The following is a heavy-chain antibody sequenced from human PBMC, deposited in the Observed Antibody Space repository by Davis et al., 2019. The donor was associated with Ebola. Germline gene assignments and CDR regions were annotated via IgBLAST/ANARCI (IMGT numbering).Heavy chain of an antibody. CDR3: AKRPAAGDS. V-gene: IGHV3-11*01. CDR1: QFTFSDYY. Sequence: PGGSLRLSCAASQFTFSDYYMSWIRQAPGKGLEWISYISSSGSSIDYADSVKGRFTISRDNSKNTLYLQMNSLRAEDTALYYCAKRPAAGDSWGQGTLVTVSS. D-gene: IGHD6-13*01. J-gene: IGHJ4*02. CDR2: ISSSGSSI.